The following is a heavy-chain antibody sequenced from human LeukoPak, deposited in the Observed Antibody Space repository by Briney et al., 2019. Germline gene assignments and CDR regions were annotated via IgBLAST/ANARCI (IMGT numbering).Heavy chain of an antibody. Sequence: SGTLSLTCAVSGGSISSSNWWSWVRQPPGKGLEWIGEIYHSGSTNYNPSLKSRVTISVDKSKNQFSLKLSSVTAADTAVYYCAVPLVVVAATNGMDVWGQGTTVTVSS. V-gene: IGHV4-4*02. D-gene: IGHD2-15*01. J-gene: IGHJ6*02. CDR1: GGSISSSNW. CDR2: IYHSGST. CDR3: AVPLVVVAATNGMDV.